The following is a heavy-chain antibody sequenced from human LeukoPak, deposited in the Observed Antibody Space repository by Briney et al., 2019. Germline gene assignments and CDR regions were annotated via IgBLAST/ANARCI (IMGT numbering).Heavy chain of an antibody. J-gene: IGHJ4*02. CDR3: ARWSRNSLSDFDY. CDR1: GYTSTSFG. CDR2: ISAYNGNT. V-gene: IGHV1-18*01. Sequence: ASVKVSCKASGYTSTSFGINWVRQAPGQGLEWMGWISAYNGNTNYAQNLQGRVTMTTDTSTSTAYMELGSLRSDDTAVYYCARWSRNSLSDFDYWGQGTLVTVSS. D-gene: IGHD1-7*01.